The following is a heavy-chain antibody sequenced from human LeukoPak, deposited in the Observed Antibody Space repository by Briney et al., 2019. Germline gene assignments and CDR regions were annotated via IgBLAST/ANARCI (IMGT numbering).Heavy chain of an antibody. J-gene: IGHJ3*02. CDR3: ARDLIRSFDI. Sequence: SVKVSCKASGGTFISYAISWVRQAPGQGLEWMGRIIPILGIANYAQKFQGRVTITADKSASTAYMELSSLRSEDTAVYYCARDLIRSFDIWGQGTMVTVSS. CDR2: IIPILGIA. CDR1: GGTFISYA. V-gene: IGHV1-69*04. D-gene: IGHD6-13*01.